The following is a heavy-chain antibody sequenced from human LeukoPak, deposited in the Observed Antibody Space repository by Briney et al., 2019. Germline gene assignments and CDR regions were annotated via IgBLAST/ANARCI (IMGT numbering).Heavy chain of an antibody. CDR1: GFTFSSYW. J-gene: IGHJ4*02. D-gene: IGHD3-3*01. CDR2: IKQDGSEK. CDR3: ATSGYYYYFDY. V-gene: IGHV3-7*01. Sequence: PGGSLRLSCAASGFTFSSYWMSWVRQAPGKWLEWVANIKQDGSEKYYVDSVKGRFTISRDNATNSLYLQMNSLRAEDTAVYYCATSGYYYYFDYWGQGTLVTVSS.